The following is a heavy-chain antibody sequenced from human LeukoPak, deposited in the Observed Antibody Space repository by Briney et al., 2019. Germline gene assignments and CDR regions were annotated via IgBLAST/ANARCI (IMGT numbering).Heavy chain of an antibody. J-gene: IGHJ4*02. Sequence: GGSLRLSCAASGFTFSSYAMSWVRQAPGKGLEWVSAISGSGGSTYYADSVKGRFTISRDNSKNTLYLQMNSLRAEDTAVYYCARVRAGWYYFDYWGQGTLVTVSS. CDR1: GFTFSSYA. CDR2: ISGSGGST. D-gene: IGHD6-19*01. CDR3: ARVRAGWYYFDY. V-gene: IGHV3-23*01.